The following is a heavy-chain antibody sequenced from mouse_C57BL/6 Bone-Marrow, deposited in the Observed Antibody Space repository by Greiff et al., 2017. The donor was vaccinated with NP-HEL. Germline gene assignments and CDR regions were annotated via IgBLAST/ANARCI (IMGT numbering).Heavy chain of an antibody. CDR3: ARSQSSYYYGSSYPWYFDV. CDR1: GYTFTSYW. V-gene: IGHV1-69*01. D-gene: IGHD1-1*01. Sequence: VQLQQPGAELVMPGASVKLSCKASGYTFTSYWMHWVKQRPGQGLEWIGEIDPSDSYTNYNQKFKGMSTLTVDKSSSTAYMQLSSLTSEDSAVYYCARSQSSYYYGSSYPWYFDVWGTGTTVTVSS. J-gene: IGHJ1*03. CDR2: IDPSDSYT.